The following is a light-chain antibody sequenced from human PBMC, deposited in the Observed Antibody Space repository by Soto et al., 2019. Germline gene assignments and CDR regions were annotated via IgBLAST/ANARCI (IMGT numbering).Light chain of an antibody. V-gene: IGKV3-20*01. CDR2: GTS. CDR1: QSISSSY. J-gene: IGKJ1*01. Sequence: EIVLTQSPGTLSLSPGERATLSCRTSQSISSSYLAWYQQQPGQAPRLLIYGTSSRATGIPDRFSGSGSGTDFTLTISRLEPEDFAVYYCQQYGSSSWTFGQGTKA. CDR3: QQYGSSSWT.